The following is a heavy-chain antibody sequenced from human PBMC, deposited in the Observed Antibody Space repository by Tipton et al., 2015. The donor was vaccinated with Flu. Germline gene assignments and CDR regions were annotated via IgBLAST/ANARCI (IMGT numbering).Heavy chain of an antibody. D-gene: IGHD2-15*01. CDR1: GFTFSSYA. CDR2: ISYDESNK. J-gene: IGHJ4*02. V-gene: IGHV3-30*01. Sequence: SLRLSCAASGFTFSSYAVHWVRQAPGKGLEWVAVISYDESNKYYADSVKGRFTISRDNSKNTLYLQMNSLRAEDTAVYYCARGLSGGTQRGYFDYWGQGTLVTVSS. CDR3: ARGLSGGTQRGYFDY.